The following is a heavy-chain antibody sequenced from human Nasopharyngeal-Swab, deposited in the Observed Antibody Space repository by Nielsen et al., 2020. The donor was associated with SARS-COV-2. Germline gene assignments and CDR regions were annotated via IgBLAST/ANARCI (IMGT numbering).Heavy chain of an antibody. V-gene: IGHV3-23*01. J-gene: IGHJ4*02. CDR1: GFTFSTYD. CDR2: ISGSGGST. D-gene: IGHD1-26*01. Sequence: GGSLRLSCAASGFTFSTYDMSWVRQAPGKGLEWVSAISGSGGSTYYADSVKGRFTISRDNSKNTLYLQMNSLRAEDTAVYYCAKDRTPGIVGGRGFDYWGQGTLVTVSS. CDR3: AKDRTPGIVGGRGFDY.